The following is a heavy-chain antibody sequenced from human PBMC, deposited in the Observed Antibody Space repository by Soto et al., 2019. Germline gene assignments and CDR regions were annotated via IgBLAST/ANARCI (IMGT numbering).Heavy chain of an antibody. CDR3: GTVFEF. CDR2: INHDGTTT. CDR1: GFTFSNSW. V-gene: IGHV3-74*01. J-gene: IGHJ4*02. Sequence: PGGSLRLSCAASGFTFSNSWMHWVRQVPGKGLVWVSGINHDGTTTYYADSVKGRFTISRDSAKNTLYLQMNSLRAEDTAVYYCGTVFEFWGLGTLVTVSS.